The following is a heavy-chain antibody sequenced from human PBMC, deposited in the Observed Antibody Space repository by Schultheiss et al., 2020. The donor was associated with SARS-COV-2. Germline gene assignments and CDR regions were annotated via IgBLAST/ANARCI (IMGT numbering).Heavy chain of an antibody. CDR1: GYSISSYY. Sequence: SETLSLTCAVSGYSISSYYWSWIRQPAGKGLEWIGYIYYSGSTYYNPSLKSRVTMSVDTSKNQFSLKLSSVTAADTAVYYCARDRASYDFWSGYYTAADAFDIWGQGTMVTVSS. CDR2: IYYSGST. V-gene: IGHV4-59*12. D-gene: IGHD3-3*01. J-gene: IGHJ3*02. CDR3: ARDRASYDFWSGYYTAADAFDI.